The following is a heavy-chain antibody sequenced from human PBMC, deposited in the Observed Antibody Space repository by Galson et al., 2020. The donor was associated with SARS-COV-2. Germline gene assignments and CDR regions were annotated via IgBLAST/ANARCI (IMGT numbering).Heavy chain of an antibody. CDR2: ISSGASPI. J-gene: IGHJ5*02. Sequence: GESLKISCAASGFTFSDYHMNWIRQAPGKGLEWISYISSGASPIYYADSVKGRFTISRDNDKNSLYLQMTSLRPEDTAVYYCARDSDSGLLINWFDPWGQGTLVTVSS. D-gene: IGHD6-19*01. CDR3: ARDSDSGLLINWFDP. CDR1: GFTFSDYH. V-gene: IGHV3-11*01.